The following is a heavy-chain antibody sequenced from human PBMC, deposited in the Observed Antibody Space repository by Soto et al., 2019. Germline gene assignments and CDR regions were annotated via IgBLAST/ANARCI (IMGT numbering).Heavy chain of an antibody. CDR3: AISGYSSGWYGYFQH. CDR1: GFTFSSYA. Sequence: EVQLLESGGGLVQPGGSLRLSCAASGFTFSSYAMSWVRQAPGKGLEWVSAISGSGGSTYYADSVKGRFTISRDNSKNTLDLQMNSLRAEDTAVYYCAISGYSSGWYGYFQHWGQGTLVTVSS. J-gene: IGHJ1*01. V-gene: IGHV3-23*01. D-gene: IGHD6-19*01. CDR2: ISGSGGST.